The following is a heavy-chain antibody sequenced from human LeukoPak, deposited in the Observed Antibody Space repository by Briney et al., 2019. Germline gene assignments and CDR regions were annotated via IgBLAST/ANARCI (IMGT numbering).Heavy chain of an antibody. CDR2: ISSNGGSK. Sequence: GGSLRLSCSASGFTLSSYAMHWVRQAPGKGLEYVSAISSNGGSKYYADSVKGRFTISRDNSKNTLYLQMSSLRAEDTAVYYCVKPQPGGGFDYWGQGTLVTVSP. CDR3: VKPQPGGGFDY. CDR1: GFTLSSYA. D-gene: IGHD1-14*01. J-gene: IGHJ4*02. V-gene: IGHV3-64D*09.